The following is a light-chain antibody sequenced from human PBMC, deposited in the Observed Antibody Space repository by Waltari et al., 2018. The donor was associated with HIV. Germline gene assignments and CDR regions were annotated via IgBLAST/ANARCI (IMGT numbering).Light chain of an antibody. CDR1: TSDIGGYNY. J-gene: IGLJ1*01. CDR3: NSYAGSSKSYV. Sequence: QSALTQPPSASGSPGQSVTISCTGTTSDIGGYNYVSWYQQHPGEAPRLIIYDVTKRPSGVPVRFSGSKSGNTASLTVSGLQAEDEAEYYCNSYAGSSKSYVFGTGTKVTVL. CDR2: DVT. V-gene: IGLV2-8*01.